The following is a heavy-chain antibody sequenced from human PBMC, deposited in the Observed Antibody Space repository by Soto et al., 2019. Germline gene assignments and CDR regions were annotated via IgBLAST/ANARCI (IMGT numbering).Heavy chain of an antibody. Sequence: QVQLQESGPGLVKPSETLSLTCTVSGDSVTSRSYYWTWVRQPPGKGLEWIGYIYYSGNINYNPSLTSRFTISVDTSTNQVSLKLTSVTAADTAVYYCARGNIAASGTKFDPWGQGILVTVSS. D-gene: IGHD6-13*01. CDR3: ARGNIAASGTKFDP. CDR2: IYYSGNI. V-gene: IGHV4-61*01. CDR1: GDSVTSRSYY. J-gene: IGHJ5*02.